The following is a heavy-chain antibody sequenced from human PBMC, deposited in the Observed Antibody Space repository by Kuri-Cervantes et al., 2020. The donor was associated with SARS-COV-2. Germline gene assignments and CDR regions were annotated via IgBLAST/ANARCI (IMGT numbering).Heavy chain of an antibody. J-gene: IGHJ6*03. CDR2: ISSSSSYI. V-gene: IGHV3-21*01. CDR1: GFTFSSYS. D-gene: IGHD3-9*01. Sequence: GESLKISCAASGFTFSSYSMNWVRQAPGKGLEWVSSISSSSSYIYYADSVKGRFTISRDNAKNSLYLQMNSLRAEDTAVYYCARDRYYDILTGYFSAVCMDVWGKETTVTVSS. CDR3: ARDRYYDILTGYFSAVCMDV.